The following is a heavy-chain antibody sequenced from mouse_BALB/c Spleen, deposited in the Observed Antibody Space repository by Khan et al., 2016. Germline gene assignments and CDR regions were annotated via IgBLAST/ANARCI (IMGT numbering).Heavy chain of an antibody. J-gene: IGHJ4*01. CDR2: INGNSGST. Sequence: EVELVESGGGLVQPGGSRKCSCAAAGFTFSTYGTSWVRQSRDKRLELVAIINGNSGSTYYPDSVKGRFTIPRYYATNTLYLQMCSLVSEDPAMSCCAREEFYGSCDAMDYWGQGTSATVSS. CDR1: GFTFSTYG. D-gene: IGHD1-1*01. V-gene: IGHV5-6-3*01. CDR3: AREEFYGSCDAMDY.